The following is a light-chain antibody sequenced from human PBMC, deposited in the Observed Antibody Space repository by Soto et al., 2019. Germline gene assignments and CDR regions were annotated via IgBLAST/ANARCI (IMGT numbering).Light chain of an antibody. Sequence: QLVLTQPPSVSGAPGQRVTISCTGSSSNIGAGYDVHWYQQLPGTAPKLLIYGNSNRPSGVPDRFSGSKSVTSASLAITGLQADDDADYYCQSYDSSLTVVFGGGTKLTVL. CDR3: QSYDSSLTVV. CDR1: SSNIGAGYD. CDR2: GNS. J-gene: IGLJ2*01. V-gene: IGLV1-40*01.